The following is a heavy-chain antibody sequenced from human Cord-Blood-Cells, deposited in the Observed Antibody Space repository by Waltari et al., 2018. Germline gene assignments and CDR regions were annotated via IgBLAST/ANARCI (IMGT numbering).Heavy chain of an antibody. CDR3: ARGNWIFDY. CDR2: ISYDGINK. CDR1: GFTFSSYA. V-gene: IGHV3-30-3*01. D-gene: IGHD1-1*01. Sequence: QVQLVESGGGVVQPGRSLRLSCAASGFTFSSYAMHWVRQAPGKGLGWVAVISYDGINKYYADSVTGRFTISRDNSKNTLYLQMNSLRAEDTAVYYCARGNWIFDYWGQGTLVTVSS. J-gene: IGHJ4*02.